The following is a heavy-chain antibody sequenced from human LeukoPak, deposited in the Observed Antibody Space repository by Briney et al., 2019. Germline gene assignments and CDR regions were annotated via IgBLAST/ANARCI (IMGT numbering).Heavy chain of an antibody. D-gene: IGHD3-22*01. J-gene: IGHJ4*02. Sequence: ASVKVSCKASGYTFTSYYMQRVRQAPGQGLEWVGIINPSDGSTSSAQKFQGRVTMTRDTSTSTVYMELSSLRSEDTAVYYCEVVPNYWGQGTLVTVSS. CDR2: INPSDGST. CDR1: GYTFTSYY. V-gene: IGHV1-46*01. CDR3: EVVPNY.